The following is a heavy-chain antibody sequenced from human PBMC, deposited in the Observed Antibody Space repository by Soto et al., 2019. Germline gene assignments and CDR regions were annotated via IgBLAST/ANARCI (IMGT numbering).Heavy chain of an antibody. CDR2: IYYSGST. J-gene: IGHJ4*02. V-gene: IGHV4-59*01. CDR3: ARRWGTYFDF. CDR1: GGSISSYY. Sequence: QVQLQESGPGLVKPSETLSLTCTVSGGSISSYYWSWIRQPPGKGLEWIGYIYYSGSTDYDPSLKNRVTISVDTSKNQFSLKLSSVTAADTAVYYCARRWGTYFDFWGQVTLVTVSS. D-gene: IGHD7-27*01.